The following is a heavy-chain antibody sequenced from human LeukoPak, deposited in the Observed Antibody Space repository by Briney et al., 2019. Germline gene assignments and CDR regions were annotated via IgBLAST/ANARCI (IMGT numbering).Heavy chain of an antibody. J-gene: IGHJ4*02. CDR2: IYSGGST. CDR1: GFTVSSNY. Sequence: PGGSLRLSCAASGFTVSSNYMSWVRQAPGKGLEWVSVIYSGGSTYYADSVKGRFTISRDNSKNTLYLQMNSLRAEDTAVYYCAKGLLAVAGPIQIDYWGQGTLVTVSS. CDR3: AKGLLAVAGPIQIDY. D-gene: IGHD6-19*01. V-gene: IGHV3-66*01.